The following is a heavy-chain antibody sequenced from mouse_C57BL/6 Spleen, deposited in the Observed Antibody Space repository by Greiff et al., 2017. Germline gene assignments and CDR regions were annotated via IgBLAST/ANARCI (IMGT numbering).Heavy chain of an antibody. CDR2: IDPADSNT. V-gene: IGHV1-69*01. CDR3: ARRTGAWGWDFDV. J-gene: IGHJ1*03. Sequence: QVQLQQSGAELVMPGASVKLSCKASGYTFTGYRMHWVKQRPGQGLEWIGEIDPADSNTNYNQKFKGKTTLTADKSSSTAYMQLSSLTSEDSAVYYCARRTGAWGWDFDVWGTGTTVTVSS. CDR1: GYTFTGYR. D-gene: IGHD4-1*01.